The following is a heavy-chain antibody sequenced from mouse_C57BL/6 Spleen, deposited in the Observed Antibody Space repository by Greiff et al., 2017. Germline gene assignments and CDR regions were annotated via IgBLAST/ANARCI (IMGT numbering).Heavy chain of an antibody. D-gene: IGHD3-1*01. Sequence: VQLQQPGAELVKPGASVKLSCKASGYTFTSYWLQWVKQRPGQGLEWIGEIDPSDSYTNYNHKFKGQATLTVDTSSSTAYMQLSSLTSEDSEDYYSARRATDYYAMDYWGQGTSVTVSS. CDR1: GYTFTSYW. J-gene: IGHJ4*01. V-gene: IGHV1-50*01. CDR3: ARRATDYYAMDY. CDR2: IDPSDSYT.